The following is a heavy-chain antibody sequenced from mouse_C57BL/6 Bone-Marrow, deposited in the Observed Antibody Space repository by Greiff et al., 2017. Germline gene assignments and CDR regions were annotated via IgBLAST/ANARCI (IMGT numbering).Heavy chain of an antibody. CDR3: ARSSYYSKGGAMDD. V-gene: IGHV1-47*01. Sequence: QVQLQQSGAELVKPGASVQMSCKASGYTFTTYPIEWMKQNPGKSLEWIGNFHPYNDDNKYNEKFKGKATLTVEKSSSTVYLELSRLTSDDSSVYYGARSSYYSKGGAMDDWGQGTSVTVSS. CDR1: GYTFTTYP. CDR2: FHPYNDDN. J-gene: IGHJ4*01. D-gene: IGHD2-5*01.